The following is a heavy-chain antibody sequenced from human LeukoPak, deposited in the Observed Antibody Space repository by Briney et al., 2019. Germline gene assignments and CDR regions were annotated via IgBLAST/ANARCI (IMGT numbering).Heavy chain of an antibody. D-gene: IGHD6-6*01. J-gene: IGHJ4*02. Sequence: TSETLSLTCAVYGGSFSGYYWSWIRQPPGKGLEWIGEINHSGSTNYNPSLKSRVTISVDTSKNQFSLKLSSVTAADTAIYYCARGGIADRLAHWGQGTLVTVSS. CDR1: GGSFSGYY. V-gene: IGHV4-34*01. CDR3: ARGGIADRLAH. CDR2: INHSGST.